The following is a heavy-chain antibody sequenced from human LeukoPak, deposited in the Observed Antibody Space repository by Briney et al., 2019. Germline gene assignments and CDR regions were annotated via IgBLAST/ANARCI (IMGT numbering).Heavy chain of an antibody. J-gene: IGHJ4*02. Sequence: GESLNISCKGTGDKFSTYWIGWVRQMPGKGLEWMGSIYLGDSDTRYSPSFQGRVSLSADKSASTAYLQWSSLKASDTAIYYCARRKFDSSGSAFFDYWGRGTLVTVSS. CDR1: GDKFSTYW. D-gene: IGHD3-22*01. V-gene: IGHV5-51*01. CDR3: ARRKFDSSGSAFFDY. CDR2: IYLGDSDT.